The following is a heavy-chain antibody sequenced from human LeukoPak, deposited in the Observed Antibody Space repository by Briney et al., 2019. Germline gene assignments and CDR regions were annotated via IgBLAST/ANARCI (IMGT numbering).Heavy chain of an antibody. CDR1: GFTFGRNW. CDR3: AKIDAY. CDR2: INSDGSIT. V-gene: IGHV3-74*01. Sequence: PEGSLRLSCAASGFTFGRNWMHWVRQAPGKGLVWVSRINSDGSITNYADSVKGRFTISRDNAKNTLYLQMSSLRAEDTAVYYCAKIDAYWGQGTLVTVSS. J-gene: IGHJ4*02.